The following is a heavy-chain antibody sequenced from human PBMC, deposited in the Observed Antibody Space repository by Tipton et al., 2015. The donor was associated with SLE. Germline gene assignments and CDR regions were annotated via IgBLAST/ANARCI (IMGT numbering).Heavy chain of an antibody. J-gene: IGHJ6*02. Sequence: SLRLSCATSGFTFSSYEMIWVRQAPGKGLEWVSSITSAGAIYYADSVKDRFTISRDNGKNTLYLQMDSLRAEDTAVYYCARDLGHIGMDVWGQGTTVTVS. V-gene: IGHV3-48*03. D-gene: IGHD2-21*01. CDR3: ARDLGHIGMDV. CDR2: ITSAGAI. CDR1: GFTFSSYE.